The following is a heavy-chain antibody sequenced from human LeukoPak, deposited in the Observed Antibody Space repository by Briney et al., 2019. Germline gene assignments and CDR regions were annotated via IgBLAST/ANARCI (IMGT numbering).Heavy chain of an antibody. Sequence: GGSLRLSCAASGFTISTNYMSWVRQVPGKGLEWVSILYSGSDTYYADSVEGRFIISRDSSKNTLSLQMNDLRVEDTAVYYCARVGDHFHWYLDLWGRGTLVTVSS. J-gene: IGHJ2*01. V-gene: IGHV3-53*01. D-gene: IGHD3-3*02. CDR1: GFTISTNY. CDR3: ARVGDHFHWYLDL. CDR2: LYSGSDT.